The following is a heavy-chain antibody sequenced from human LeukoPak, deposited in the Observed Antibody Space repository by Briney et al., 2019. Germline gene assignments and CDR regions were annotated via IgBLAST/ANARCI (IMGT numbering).Heavy chain of an antibody. CDR1: GFTFDDYA. J-gene: IGHJ6*03. D-gene: IGHD1-26*01. CDR2: ISWNSGSI. Sequence: GGSLRLSCAASGFTFDDYAMHWVRQAPGKGLEWVSGISWNSGSIGYADSVKGRFTISRDNAKNTLYLQLNSLRVEDTAVYYCAKNRGAGSHYYYHMNVWGKGTTVTVSS. CDR3: AKNRGAGSHYYYHMNV. V-gene: IGHV3-9*01.